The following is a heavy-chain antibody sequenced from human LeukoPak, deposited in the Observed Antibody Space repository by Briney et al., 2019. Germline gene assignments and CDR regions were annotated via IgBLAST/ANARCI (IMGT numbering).Heavy chain of an antibody. Sequence: GGPLRLSCAASGFTFSDYAMHWVRQAPGKGLEWVAVMSYDGSNKYYADSVKGRFTISRDNSKNTLYVQMNSLRVEDTAVYYCARDYQWLRAMDVWGQGTTVTVSS. D-gene: IGHD6-19*01. J-gene: IGHJ6*02. CDR3: ARDYQWLRAMDV. CDR1: GFTFSDYA. V-gene: IGHV3-30-3*01. CDR2: MSYDGSNK.